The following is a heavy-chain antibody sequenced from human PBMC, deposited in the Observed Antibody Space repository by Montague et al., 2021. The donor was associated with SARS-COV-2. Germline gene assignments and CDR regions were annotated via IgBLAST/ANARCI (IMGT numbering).Heavy chain of an antibody. V-gene: IGHV2-5*02. CDR3: ARFGYYYYGMDG. Sequence: PALVKPTQTLTLTCTFSGFSLSTSGVGVGWIRQPPGKALEWLALIYWDDDKRYSPSLKSRLTITKDTAKNQVVLTMTNMDPVETTTYYCARFGYYYYGMDGGGQGTTVTVSS. J-gene: IGHJ6*02. CDR2: IYWDDDK. CDR1: GFSLSTSGVG. D-gene: IGHD3-16*01.